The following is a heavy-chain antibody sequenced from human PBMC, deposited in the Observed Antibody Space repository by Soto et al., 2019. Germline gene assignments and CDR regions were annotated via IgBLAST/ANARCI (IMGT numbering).Heavy chain of an antibody. D-gene: IGHD2-8*02. CDR1: GFSFSAYS. Sequence: GGSLRLSCAASGFSFSAYSMSWVRQAPGKGLEWVSSIDVNGDTTYYSDSVKGRFTISKDNSKNTLYLQMNSPRADDTALYYCAKPYCTGDICYYLDYWGQGTLVTVSS. V-gene: IGHV3-23*01. CDR2: IDVNGDTT. CDR3: AKPYCTGDICYYLDY. J-gene: IGHJ4*02.